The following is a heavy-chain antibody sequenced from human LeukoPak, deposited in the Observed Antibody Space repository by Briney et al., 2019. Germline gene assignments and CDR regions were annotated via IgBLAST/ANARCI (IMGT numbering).Heavy chain of an antibody. Sequence: SETLSLTCTVSGGSISSGGYYWSWIRQPPGKGLEWIGYIYHSGSTYYNPSLKSRVTISVDRSKNQFSLKLSSVTAADTAVYYCARGILVGGIAAAGNFDYWGQGTLVTVSS. D-gene: IGHD6-13*01. CDR2: IYHSGST. J-gene: IGHJ4*02. CDR1: GGSISSGGYY. V-gene: IGHV4-30-2*01. CDR3: ARGILVGGIAAAGNFDY.